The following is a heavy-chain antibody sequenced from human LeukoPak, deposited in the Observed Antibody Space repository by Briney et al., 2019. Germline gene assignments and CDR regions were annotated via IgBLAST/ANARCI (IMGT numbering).Heavy chain of an antibody. Sequence: SETLSLTCTVSGGSISSSNYYWGWIRQPPGKGLEWIGSIYYSGSTYYNPSLKSRVTISVDRSKNQFSLKLSSVTAADTAVYYCARAGGYSSSWYGIDYWGQGTLVTVSS. CDR2: IYYSGST. V-gene: IGHV4-39*07. J-gene: IGHJ4*02. D-gene: IGHD6-13*01. CDR3: ARAGGYSSSWYGIDY. CDR1: GGSISSSNYY.